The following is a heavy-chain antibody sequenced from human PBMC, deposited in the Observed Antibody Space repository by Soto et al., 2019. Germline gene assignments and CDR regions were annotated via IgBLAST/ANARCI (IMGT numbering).Heavy chain of an antibody. V-gene: IGHV1-46*01. CDR3: ARDRGLTAIEGGLFDY. CDR2: INPSGGST. D-gene: IGHD2-21*02. Sequence: QAQLVQSGAEVKKPGASVKVSCKASGYTFTSYYMHWVRQAPGQGLEWMGIINPSGGSTSYAQKFQGRVTMTRDTSTSTVYMELSSLRSEDTAVYYCARDRGLTAIEGGLFDYWGQGTLVTVSS. CDR1: GYTFTSYY. J-gene: IGHJ4*02.